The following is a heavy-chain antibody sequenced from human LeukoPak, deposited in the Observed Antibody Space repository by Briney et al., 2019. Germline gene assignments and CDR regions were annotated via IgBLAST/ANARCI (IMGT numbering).Heavy chain of an antibody. V-gene: IGHV1-2*02. CDR1: GYTFTEYY. D-gene: IGHD3-10*01. CDR3: ARVPRPDFASGTYRHYYYMDV. J-gene: IGHJ6*03. Sequence: GASVKVSCKASGYTFTEYYIHGVRQAPGQELEWMGWINAHSGGTNYAQNFQGRVTMTRDTSVSTGYMEVSSLRSDDTAVYYCARVPRPDFASGTYRHYYYMDVWGKGTTVTVSS. CDR2: INAHSGGT.